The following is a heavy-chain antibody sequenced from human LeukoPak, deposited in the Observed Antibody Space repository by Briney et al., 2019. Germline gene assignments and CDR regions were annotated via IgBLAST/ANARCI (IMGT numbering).Heavy chain of an antibody. J-gene: IGHJ4*02. Sequence: SETLSLTCTISGGSVSDYYWSWIRRSPGKGLEWIGYISHTGSTSYSPSLKSRVTISADTSQNQFSLKLSSVTAADTAVYYCASRKLGNDYWGQGTLVTVSS. V-gene: IGHV4-59*02. CDR1: GGSVSDYY. D-gene: IGHD7-27*01. CDR2: ISHTGST. CDR3: ASRKLGNDY.